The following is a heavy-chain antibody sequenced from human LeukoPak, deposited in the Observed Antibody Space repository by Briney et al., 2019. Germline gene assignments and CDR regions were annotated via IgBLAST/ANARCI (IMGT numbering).Heavy chain of an antibody. CDR2: MNPNSGNT. CDR1: GYTFTSYY. V-gene: IGHV1-8*03. J-gene: IGHJ6*03. CDR3: ARGLTMVRGVIITYYYYYMDV. Sequence: ASVKVSCKASGYTFTSYYMHWVRQATGQGLEWMGWMNPNSGNTGYAQKFQGRVTITRNTSISTAYMELSSLRSEDTALYYCARGLTMVRGVIITYYYYYMDVWGKGTTVTVSS. D-gene: IGHD3-10*01.